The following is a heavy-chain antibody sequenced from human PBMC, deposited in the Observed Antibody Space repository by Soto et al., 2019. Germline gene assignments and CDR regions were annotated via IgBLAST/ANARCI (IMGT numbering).Heavy chain of an antibody. V-gene: IGHV1-69*12. CDR3: ARPSSSCYGGNYWFDP. CDR1: GGTCSSYA. Sequence: QVQLVQSGAVVKKPGSSVKVSCKASGGTCSSYAISWVRQAPGQGLEWMGGIIPIFGTANYAQKFQGRVTITADESTSTAYMELSSLRSEATAVYYCARPSSSCYGGNYWFDPWGQGTLGIVST. CDR2: IIPIFGTA. D-gene: IGHD6-13*01. J-gene: IGHJ5*02.